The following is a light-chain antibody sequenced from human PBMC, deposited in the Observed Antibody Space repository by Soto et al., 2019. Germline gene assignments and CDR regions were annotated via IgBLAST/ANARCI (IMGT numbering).Light chain of an antibody. V-gene: IGKV1-33*01. CDR2: DAS. J-gene: IGKJ4*01. Sequence: DIQMTQSPSSLSASVGDRVTITCQASQHISDYLNWYQQKPGKAPKLLIYDASNLQTGVPVRFRGSGSGTHFSFTISSLQPEDAATYYCLQYDNVRRLFGGGTKVEIK. CDR1: QHISDY. CDR3: LQYDNVRRL.